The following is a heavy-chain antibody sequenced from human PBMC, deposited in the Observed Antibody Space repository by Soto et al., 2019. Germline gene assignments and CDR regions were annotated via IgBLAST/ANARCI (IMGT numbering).Heavy chain of an antibody. Sequence: GGSLRLSCAASGFTFSSYAMSWVRQVPGKGLEWVSTITGSGVYRYHTDSVQGRFTISRDNSKDTLFLQMNSLRAEDTAVYYCARHPTGYIGNLDYWGQGTLVTVSS. CDR3: ARHPTGYIGNLDY. J-gene: IGHJ4*02. D-gene: IGHD5-12*01. CDR2: ITGSGVYR. CDR1: GFTFSSYA. V-gene: IGHV3-23*01.